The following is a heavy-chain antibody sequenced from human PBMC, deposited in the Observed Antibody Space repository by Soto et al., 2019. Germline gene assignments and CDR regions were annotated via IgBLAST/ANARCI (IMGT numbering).Heavy chain of an antibody. J-gene: IGHJ5*02. D-gene: IGHD3-3*01. V-gene: IGHV3-23*01. CDR3: ATRLRFLEWLSGNSPHWFDL. CDR1: GFTFRSFV. Sequence: QAGGSLRLSCAASGFTFRSFVMSWVRQAPGKGPEWVSGISGSGESTYYADSVKGRFTISRDNSKNTVYLQMNSLRDEDTAVYYCATRLRFLEWLSGNSPHWFDLWGQGTLVTVSS. CDR2: ISGSGEST.